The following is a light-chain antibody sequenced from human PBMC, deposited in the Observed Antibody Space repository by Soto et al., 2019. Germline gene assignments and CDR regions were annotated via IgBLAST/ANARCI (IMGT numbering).Light chain of an antibody. J-gene: IGKJ1*01. CDR1: RSVSSTY. CDR2: DAS. V-gene: IGKV3-20*01. CDR3: QQYGSSPST. Sequence: EIVLTQSPGTLSLSPGERATLSCRASRSVSSTYLAWYQQKPGQAPRLLIYDASSRATGFPDRFSGSGSGTDFTLTISRLEPEDFAVYYCQQYGSSPSTFGQGTKV.